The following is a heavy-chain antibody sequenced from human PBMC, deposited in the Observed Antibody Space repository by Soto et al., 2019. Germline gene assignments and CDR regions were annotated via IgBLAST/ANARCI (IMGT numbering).Heavy chain of an antibody. J-gene: IGHJ6*02. CDR1: GFTFSSYG. Sequence: QVQLVESGGGVVQPGRSLRLSCAASGFTFSSYGMHWVRQAPGKGLEWVAVISYDGSNKYYADSVKGRFTISRDNSKNTLYLKMNSLGGEDTAVYYWAKDLGRGAGGYYYGMDVWGQGTTVTVSS. CDR3: AKDLGRGAGGYYYGMDV. V-gene: IGHV3-30*18. CDR2: ISYDGSNK. D-gene: IGHD3-10*01.